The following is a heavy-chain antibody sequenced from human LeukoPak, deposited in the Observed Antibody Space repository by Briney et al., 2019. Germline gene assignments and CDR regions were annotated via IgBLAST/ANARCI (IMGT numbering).Heavy chain of an antibody. CDR2: IYYSGST. CDR1: GGSISSSSYY. J-gene: IGHJ4*02. Sequence: PSETLSLTCTVSGGSISSSSYYWGWIRQPPGKGLEWIGSIYYSGSTYYNPSLKSRVTISVDTSKNQFSLKLSSVTAADTAVYYCARYGGYYDSSGNFDYWGQGTLVTVSS. CDR3: ARYGGYYDSSGNFDY. V-gene: IGHV4-39*01. D-gene: IGHD3-22*01.